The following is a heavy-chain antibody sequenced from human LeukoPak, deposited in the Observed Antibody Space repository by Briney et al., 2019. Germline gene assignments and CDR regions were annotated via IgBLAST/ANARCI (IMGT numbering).Heavy chain of an antibody. CDR3: ARHGSGPGMEVLRFLEWLQLNWFDP. V-gene: IGHV4-39*01. CDR1: GGSISSSSYY. CDR2: IYYSGST. J-gene: IGHJ5*02. D-gene: IGHD3-3*01. Sequence: SETLSLTCTVSGGSISSSSYYWGWIRQPPGKGLEWIGSIYYSGSTYYNPSLKSRVTISVDTSKNQFSLKLSSVTAADTAVYYCARHGSGPGMEVLRFLEWLQLNWFDPWGQGTLVTVSS.